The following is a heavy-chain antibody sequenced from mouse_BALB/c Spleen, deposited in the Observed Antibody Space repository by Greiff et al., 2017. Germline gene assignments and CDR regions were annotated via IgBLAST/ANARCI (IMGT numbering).Heavy chain of an antibody. CDR1: GFTFSSFG. Sequence: EVKLEESGGGLVQPGGSRKLSCAASGFTFSSFGMHWVRQAPEKGLEWVAYISSGSSTIYYADTVKGRFTISRDNPKNTLFLQMTSLRSEDTAMYYCARLITGEDYAMDYWGQGTSVTVSS. D-gene: IGHD2-4*01. V-gene: IGHV5-17*02. CDR2: ISSGSSTI. CDR3: ARLITGEDYAMDY. J-gene: IGHJ4*01.